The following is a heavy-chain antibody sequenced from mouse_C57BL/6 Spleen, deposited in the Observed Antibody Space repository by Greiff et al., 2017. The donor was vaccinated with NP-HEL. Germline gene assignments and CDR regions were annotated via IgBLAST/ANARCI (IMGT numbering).Heavy chain of an antibody. CDR1: GYTFTSYG. CDR3: ARSGTTVVATPFDY. CDR2: IYPRSGNT. J-gene: IGHJ2*01. Sequence: VQLQQSGAELARPGASVKLSCKASGYTFTSYGISWVKQRTGQGLEWIGEIYPRSGNTYYNEKFKGKATLTADKSSSTAYMELRSLTSEDSAVYFCARSGTTVVATPFDYWGQGTTLTVSS. D-gene: IGHD1-1*01. V-gene: IGHV1-81*01.